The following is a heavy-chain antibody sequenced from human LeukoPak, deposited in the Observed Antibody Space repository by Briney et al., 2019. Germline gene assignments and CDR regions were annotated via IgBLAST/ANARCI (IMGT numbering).Heavy chain of an antibody. CDR2: IYYSGST. V-gene: IGHV4-59*01. Sequence: SETLSLTCTVSGGSISSYYWSWIRQPPGKGLEWIGYIYYSGSTNYNPSLKSRVTISVDTSKNQFSLKLSSVTAADTAVYYCARDGPIKWGQGTLVTVSS. CDR3: ARDGPIK. CDR1: GGSISSYY. D-gene: IGHD5-24*01. J-gene: IGHJ4*02.